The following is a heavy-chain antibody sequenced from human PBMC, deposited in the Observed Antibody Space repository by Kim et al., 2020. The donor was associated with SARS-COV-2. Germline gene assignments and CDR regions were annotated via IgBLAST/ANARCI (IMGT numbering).Heavy chain of an antibody. CDR3: ARQSWTTAIDY. J-gene: IGHJ4*02. CDR2: IYYSGST. CDR1: GGSISSYY. V-gene: IGHV4-59*08. D-gene: IGHD4-17*01. Sequence: SETLSLTCTVSGGSISSYYWSWIRQPPGKGLEWIGYIYYSGSTNYNPSLKSRVTISVDTSKNQFSLKLSSVTAADTAVYYCARQSWTTAIDYWGQGTLVT.